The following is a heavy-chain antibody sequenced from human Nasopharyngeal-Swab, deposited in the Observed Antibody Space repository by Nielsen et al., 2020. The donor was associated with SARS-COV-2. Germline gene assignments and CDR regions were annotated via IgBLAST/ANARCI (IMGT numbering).Heavy chain of an antibody. CDR3: AKWTAVTGYWGFDY. Sequence: VRQMPGKGLEWVSLIYSGGSTTYYRDTVKGRFTISRDNSKNTLYLQMNSLRAEDTALYYCAKWTAVTGYWGFDYWGQGTLVTVSS. D-gene: IGHD3-9*01. CDR2: IYSGGSTT. J-gene: IGHJ4*02. V-gene: IGHV3-23*03.